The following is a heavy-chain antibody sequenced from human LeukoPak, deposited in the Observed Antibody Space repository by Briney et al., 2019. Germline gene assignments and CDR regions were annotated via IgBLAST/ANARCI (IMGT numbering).Heavy chain of an antibody. CDR1: GGSISSSSYY. V-gene: IGHV4-39*01. CDR3: ASHYYYGSGSYYDKWSFDY. CDR2: IYYSGSA. J-gene: IGHJ4*02. D-gene: IGHD3-10*01. Sequence: SETQSLTCTVSGGSISSSSYYWGWIRQPPGKGLEWIGSIYYSGSAYYNPSLKSRVTISVDTSKNQFSLKLSSVTAADTAVYYCASHYYYGSGSYYDKWSFDYWGQGTLVTVSS.